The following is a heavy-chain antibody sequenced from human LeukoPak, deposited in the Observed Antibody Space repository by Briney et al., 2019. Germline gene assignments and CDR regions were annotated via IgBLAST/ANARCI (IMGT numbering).Heavy chain of an antibody. CDR1: GGSFSGYY. CDR3: AREGMHYSLVGY. Sequence: SETLSLTCAVYGGSFSGYYWSWIRQPPGKGLEWIGEINHSGSTNYNPSLKSRVTISVDTSKNQFSLKLSSVTAADTAVYYCAREGMHYSLVGYWGQGTLVTVSS. V-gene: IGHV4-34*01. CDR2: INHSGST. J-gene: IGHJ4*02. D-gene: IGHD3-10*01.